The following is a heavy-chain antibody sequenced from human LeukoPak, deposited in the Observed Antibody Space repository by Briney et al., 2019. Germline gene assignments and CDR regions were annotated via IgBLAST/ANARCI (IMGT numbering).Heavy chain of an antibody. V-gene: IGHV1-2*02. CDR3: ARVPRRSIAAAFDY. Sequence: ASVKVSCKASGYTFTGYYIHWVRQAPGQGLEWVGCIKPNSGGAYYAQNFQDRVTMTRDTSISTAYMELSRLRSDDTAVYYCARVPRRSIAAAFDYWGQGTLVTVSS. CDR1: GYTFTGYY. CDR2: IKPNSGGA. J-gene: IGHJ4*02. D-gene: IGHD6-13*01.